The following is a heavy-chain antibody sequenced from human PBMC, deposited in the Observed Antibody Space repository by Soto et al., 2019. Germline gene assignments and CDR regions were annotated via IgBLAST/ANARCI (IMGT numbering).Heavy chain of an antibody. V-gene: IGHV4-59*11. CDR2: IYYTGST. Sequence: QVQLQESGPGLVKPSETLSLTCTVSGGSITNHYWSWIRQPPGKGLEWIGYIYYTGSTNSNPFLQGLVTMSVDTSKNPLSLDLTSLTTEDPAMYYCTRANWYSEYWGQGTLVNVSS. CDR1: GGSITNHY. D-gene: IGHD2-8*01. CDR3: TRANWYSEY. J-gene: IGHJ4*02.